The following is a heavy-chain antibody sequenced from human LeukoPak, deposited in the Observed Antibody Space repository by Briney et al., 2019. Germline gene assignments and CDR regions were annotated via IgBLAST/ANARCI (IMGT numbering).Heavy chain of an antibody. Sequence: SETLSLTCTVSGGSISSYYWSWIRQPAGTALEWIGRIYTSGTITYNPSLKSRVTMSLDTSKNQFSLKLSSVTAADTAVYYCARGGIHDYYGSGSYHRGFDYWGQGTLVTVSS. V-gene: IGHV4-4*07. D-gene: IGHD3-10*01. CDR2: IYTSGTI. J-gene: IGHJ4*02. CDR3: ARGGIHDYYGSGSYHRGFDY. CDR1: GGSISSYY.